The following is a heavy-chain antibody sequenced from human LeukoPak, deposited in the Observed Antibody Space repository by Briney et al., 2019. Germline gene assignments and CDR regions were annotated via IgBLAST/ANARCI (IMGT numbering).Heavy chain of an antibody. CDR3: AGESFDF. Sequence: PGRSLRLSCAASGFSFSNYAMDWVRQAPGKGLEWVAVISKDGSMKYYSDSVKGRSTVSRDNSIHTLYLEMNSLKTEDTAVYYCAGESFDFWSQGTMVTVSS. CDR1: GFSFSNYA. V-gene: IGHV3-30*04. CDR2: ISKDGSMK. J-gene: IGHJ3*01.